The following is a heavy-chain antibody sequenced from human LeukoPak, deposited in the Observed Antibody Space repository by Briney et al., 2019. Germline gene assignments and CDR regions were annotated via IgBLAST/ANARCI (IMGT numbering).Heavy chain of an antibody. Sequence: GGSLRPSCAASGFTFSSYWMSWVRQAPGKGLEWVANIKQDGSEKYYVDSVKGRFTISRDNAKNSLYLQMNSLRAEDTAVYYCARDRDDCSGGSCYYYYYYGMDVWGQGTTVTVSS. J-gene: IGHJ6*02. D-gene: IGHD2-15*01. CDR2: IKQDGSEK. V-gene: IGHV3-7*01. CDR1: GFTFSSYW. CDR3: ARDRDDCSGGSCYYYYYYGMDV.